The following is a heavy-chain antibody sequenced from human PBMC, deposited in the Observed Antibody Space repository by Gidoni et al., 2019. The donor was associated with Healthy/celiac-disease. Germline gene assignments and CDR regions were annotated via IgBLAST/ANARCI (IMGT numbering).Heavy chain of an antibody. D-gene: IGHD3-10*01. CDR1: GCTFSSYW. CDR2: IKQDGSEK. Sequence: EVQLVESGGGLVQPGGSLRRSCAASGCTFSSYWMSWVRQAPGKGLEWVANIKQDGSEKYYVDSVKGRFTISRDNAKNSLYLQMNSLRAEDTAVYYCARDWRYYGLDYWGQGTLVTVSS. V-gene: IGHV3-7*01. CDR3: ARDWRYYGLDY. J-gene: IGHJ4*02.